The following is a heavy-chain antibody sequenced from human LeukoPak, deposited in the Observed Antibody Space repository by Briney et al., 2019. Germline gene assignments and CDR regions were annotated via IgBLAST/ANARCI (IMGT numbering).Heavy chain of an antibody. CDR2: ITASGGCT. CDR1: GFTFSSYA. V-gene: IGHV3-23*01. J-gene: IGHJ4*02. Sequence: GGSLRLSCAASGFTFSSYAMTWVRQAPGEGLVWVSAITASGGCTYYADSVKGRFTISRDNSRNTLFLQMNSLRAEDTAVYYCTKGRIVGATSPYDYWGQGTLVTVSS. D-gene: IGHD1-26*01. CDR3: TKGRIVGATSPYDY.